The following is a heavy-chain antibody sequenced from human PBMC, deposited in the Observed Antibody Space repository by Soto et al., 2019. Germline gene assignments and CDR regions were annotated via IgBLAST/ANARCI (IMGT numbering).Heavy chain of an antibody. CDR2: ISASGGST. Sequence: GGSLRLSCAASGFTFNTYAMTWVRQAPGRGLEWVSAISASGGSTFYADSVKGRFTISRDNSKNMLYLQMNSLRAEDTALYYCAKDWDILTRLHPPDVWGQGTTVTVSS. D-gene: IGHD3-9*01. J-gene: IGHJ6*02. CDR1: GFTFNTYA. CDR3: AKDWDILTRLHPPDV. V-gene: IGHV3-23*01.